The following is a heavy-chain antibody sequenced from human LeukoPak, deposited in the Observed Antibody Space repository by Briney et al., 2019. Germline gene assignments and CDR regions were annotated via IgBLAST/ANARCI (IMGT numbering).Heavy chain of an antibody. J-gene: IGHJ4*02. V-gene: IGHV4-39*01. Sequence: SETLSLTCTVSGRSTSSSSYYWGWIRQPPGKGLEWIGNIYYTGRTYYNPSLKSRVTISVDTSKNQFSLKLSSVSAADTAVYYCARLYYYDSSGPPLWGQGTLVTVSS. CDR1: GRSTSSSSYY. CDR3: ARLYYYDSSGPPL. D-gene: IGHD3-22*01. CDR2: IYYTGRT.